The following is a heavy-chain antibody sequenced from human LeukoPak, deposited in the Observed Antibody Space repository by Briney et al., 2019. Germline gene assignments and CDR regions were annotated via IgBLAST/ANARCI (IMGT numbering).Heavy chain of an antibody. CDR3: AGGGAVAGTRFDP. J-gene: IGHJ5*02. CDR2: IGSSGSAI. V-gene: IGHV3-48*04. D-gene: IGHD6-19*01. Sequence: GGSLRLSCAASGFTFSTYSMNWVRQAPGKGLEWVSYIGSSGSAIYYADSVKGRFTISRDNAKNSLYLQMNSLRAKDTAVYYCAGGGAVAGTRFDPWGQGILVTVSS. CDR1: GFTFSTYS.